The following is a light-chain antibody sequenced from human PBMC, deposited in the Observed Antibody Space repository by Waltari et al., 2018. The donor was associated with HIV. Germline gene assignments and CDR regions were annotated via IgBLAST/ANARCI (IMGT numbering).Light chain of an antibody. Sequence: QAVVTQEPSLPVSPGGTVTLTCGYSTRAVTCGHYAFWFQQKPGQAPKTRIYETNNKHSWTPARFSGSLLGGKAALTLSGAQPEDEADYYCLLSYSETDVLFGGGTKLTVL. V-gene: IGLV7-46*01. J-gene: IGLJ2*01. CDR3: LLSYSETDVL. CDR1: TRAVTCGHY. CDR2: ETN.